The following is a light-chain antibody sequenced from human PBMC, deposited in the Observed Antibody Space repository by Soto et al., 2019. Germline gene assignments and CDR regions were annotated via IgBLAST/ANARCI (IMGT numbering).Light chain of an antibody. V-gene: IGKV3-15*01. J-gene: IGKJ1*01. CDR3: QQYDNWPRT. CDR2: AAS. CDR1: QSVSSN. Sequence: EIVMTQSPATLSVSPGERATLSCRASQSVSSNLAWYQQKPGQAPRLLIYAASTRATGIPAMFSGRGSGTEFTLTISSLQSEAFAVYYCQQYDNWPRTFGQGTKVEIK.